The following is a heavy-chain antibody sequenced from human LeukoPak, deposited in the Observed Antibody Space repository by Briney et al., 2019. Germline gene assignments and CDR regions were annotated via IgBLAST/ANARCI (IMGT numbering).Heavy chain of an antibody. CDR2: IYNSGST. CDR3: ARPKDYYGAATTPFNY. J-gene: IGHJ4*02. D-gene: IGHD3-10*01. Sequence: DSLYLTCTASGCSITSNGISWVRIAQPPGKGLVWIGTIYNSGSTYDNPSLKSRVTISVDTSKNQFSLKRSSVTAADAAVYYCARPKDYYGAATTPFNYSSQGSLVSAS. CDR1: GCSITSNGIS. V-gene: IGHV4-39*01.